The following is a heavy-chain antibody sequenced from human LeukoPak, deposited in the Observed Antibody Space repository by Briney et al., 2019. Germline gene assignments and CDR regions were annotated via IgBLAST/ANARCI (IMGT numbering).Heavy chain of an antibody. CDR2: INPNSGGT. D-gene: IGHD3-10*01. CDR1: GYTFTGYY. Sequence: ASVTVSCKASGYTFTGYYMHWVRQAPGQGLEWMGWINPNSGGTNYAQKFQGRVTMTRDTSISTAYMELSRLRSDDTAVYYCARVYGSGSSKGNWFDPWGQGTLVTVSS. CDR3: ARVYGSGSSKGNWFDP. J-gene: IGHJ5*02. V-gene: IGHV1-2*02.